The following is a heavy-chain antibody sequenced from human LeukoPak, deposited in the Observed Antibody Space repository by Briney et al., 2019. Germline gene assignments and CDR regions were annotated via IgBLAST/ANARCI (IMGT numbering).Heavy chain of an antibody. V-gene: IGHV3-30*02. CDR1: GFTFSTYG. J-gene: IGHJ5*02. CDR3: AKDALSYSSSLNWFDP. Sequence: TGGSLRLSCAASGFTFSTYGMHWVRQAPGKGLEWVAVVWYGGSNKYYADSVKGRFTISIDNSKNTLYLQMNSLRAGDTAVYYCAKDALSYSSSLNWFDPWGQGTLVTVSS. CDR2: VWYGGSNK. D-gene: IGHD6-13*01.